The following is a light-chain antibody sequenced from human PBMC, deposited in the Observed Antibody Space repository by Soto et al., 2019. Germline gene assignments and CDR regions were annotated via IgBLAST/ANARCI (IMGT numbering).Light chain of an antibody. CDR2: DVN. Sequence: QPVLTQPASVSGSPGQSITISCTGTSSDVGAYNYVAWYQQHPGKAPKLIIHDVNNRPSGVSNRFSGSKSGNMASLTISGLQAEDEADYYCTSYTTSSTWVFGGGTKLTVL. V-gene: IGLV2-14*03. CDR1: SSDVGAYNY. CDR3: TSYTTSSTWV. J-gene: IGLJ3*02.